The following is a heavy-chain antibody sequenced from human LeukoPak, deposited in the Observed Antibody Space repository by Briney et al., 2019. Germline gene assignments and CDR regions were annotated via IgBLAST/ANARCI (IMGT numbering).Heavy chain of an antibody. V-gene: IGHV1-69*13. CDR3: ARARSITIFGVAPGGPDFDY. J-gene: IGHJ4*02. Sequence: GASVKVSCKASGYTFTSYGISWVRQAPGQGLEWMGGIIPIFGTANYAQKFQGRVTITADESTSTAYMELSSLRSEDTAVYYCARARSITIFGVAPGGPDFDYWGQGTLVTVSS. D-gene: IGHD3-3*01. CDR1: GYTFTSYG. CDR2: IIPIFGTA.